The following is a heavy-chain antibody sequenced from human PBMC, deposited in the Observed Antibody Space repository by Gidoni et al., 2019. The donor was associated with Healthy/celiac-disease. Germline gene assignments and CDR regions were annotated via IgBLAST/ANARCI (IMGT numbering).Heavy chain of an antibody. CDR2: INHSGST. Sequence: QVQLQQWGAGLLKPSETLSLTCAVYGGSFSGYYWSWIRQPPGKGLEWIGEINHSGSTNYNPSLKSRVTISVDTSKNQFSLKLSSVTAADTAVYYCARGPRRGYSYGLRGYYFDYWGQGTLVTVSS. CDR1: GGSFSGYY. J-gene: IGHJ4*02. D-gene: IGHD5-18*01. CDR3: ARGPRRGYSYGLRGYYFDY. V-gene: IGHV4-34*01.